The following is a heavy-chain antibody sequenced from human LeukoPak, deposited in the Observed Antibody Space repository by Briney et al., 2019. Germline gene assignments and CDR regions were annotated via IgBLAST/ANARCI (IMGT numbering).Heavy chain of an antibody. V-gene: IGHV1-2*02. CDR1: GYTFTGYY. CDR3: ARERYQLLSHNWFDP. Sequence: ASVKVSCKASGYTFTGYYMHWVRQAPGQGLEWMGWINPNSGGTNYAQKFQGRVTMTRDTSISTAYMEMSRLRSDDAAVYYCARERYQLLSHNWFDPWGQGTLVTVSS. D-gene: IGHD2-2*01. J-gene: IGHJ5*02. CDR2: INPNSGGT.